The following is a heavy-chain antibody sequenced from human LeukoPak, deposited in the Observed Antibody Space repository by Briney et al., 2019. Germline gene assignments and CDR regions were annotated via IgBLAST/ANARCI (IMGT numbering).Heavy chain of an antibody. V-gene: IGHV3-7*02. D-gene: IGHD3-10*01. CDR1: GFTFSSYW. CDR3: AMIGSWSYWDY. CDR2: IKQDGSEK. Sequence: GGSLRRSCAASGFTFSSYWMSWVRQAPGKGLEWVANIKQDGSEKYYVDSVKGRFTISRDKAKNSLYLQMNSLRAEDTAVYYCAMIGSWSYWDYWGQGTLVTVSS. J-gene: IGHJ4*02.